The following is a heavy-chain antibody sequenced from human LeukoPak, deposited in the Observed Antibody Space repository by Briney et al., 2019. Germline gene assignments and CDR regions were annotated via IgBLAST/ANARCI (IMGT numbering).Heavy chain of an antibody. D-gene: IGHD3-22*01. CDR3: ARASDTHYYDSSGSPHFDY. CDR2: ISSSGSTI. J-gene: IGHJ4*02. CDR1: GFTFSSYE. Sequence: GGSLRLSCAASGFTFSSYEMNWVRQAPGKGLEWVSYISSSGSTIYYADSVKGRFTISRDNAKNSLYLQMNSLRAEDTAVYYCARASDTHYYDSSGSPHFDYWGQGTLVTVSS. V-gene: IGHV3-48*03.